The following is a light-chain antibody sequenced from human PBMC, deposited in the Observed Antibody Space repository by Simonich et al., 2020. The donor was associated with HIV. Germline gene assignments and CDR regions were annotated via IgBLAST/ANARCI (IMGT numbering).Light chain of an antibody. CDR2: KAS. Sequence: DIQMTQSPSTLSASVGDRVNITCRASQSISSWLAWYQQKPGKAPNLLIYKASTLESGVPSRFSGSGFGTEFTLTISSLQPDDFATYYCQQYYSTPLTFGGGTKVEIK. CDR1: QSISSW. V-gene: IGKV1-5*03. CDR3: QQYYSTPLT. J-gene: IGKJ4*01.